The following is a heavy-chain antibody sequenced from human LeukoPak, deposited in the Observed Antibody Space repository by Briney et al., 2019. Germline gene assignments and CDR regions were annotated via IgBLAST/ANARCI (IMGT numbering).Heavy chain of an antibody. Sequence: ATVKVSCKASGGTFSSYAISWVRQAPGQGLEWMGAIIPIFGTANYAQKFQGRVTITTDESTSTAYMELSSLRSEDTAVYYCAREGEGLQLDYWGQGTLVTVSS. D-gene: IGHD4-11*01. J-gene: IGHJ4*02. CDR2: IIPIFGTA. CDR1: GGTFSSYA. V-gene: IGHV1-69*05. CDR3: AREGEGLQLDY.